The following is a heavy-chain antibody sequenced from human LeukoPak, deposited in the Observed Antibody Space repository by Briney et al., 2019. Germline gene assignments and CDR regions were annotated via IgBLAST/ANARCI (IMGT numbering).Heavy chain of an antibody. CDR1: GFTFSSYW. CDR3: ARAGCTSPSCYPWRYYYYYLDV. J-gene: IGHJ6*03. CDR2: IKQDGSEK. V-gene: IGHV3-7*03. D-gene: IGHD2-2*01. Sequence: GGSLRLSCAASGFTFSSYWMSWVRQAPGKGLEGVANIKQDGSEKYYVDSVKGRFTLSRDNSKNTVSLQMTRLSAEDTAVYYCARAGCTSPSCYPWRYYYYYLDVWGKGTTVTVSS.